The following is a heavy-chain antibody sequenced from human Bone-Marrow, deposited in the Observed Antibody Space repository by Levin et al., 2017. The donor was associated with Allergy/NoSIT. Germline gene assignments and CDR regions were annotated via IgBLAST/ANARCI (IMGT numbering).Heavy chain of an antibody. V-gene: IGHV1-2*02. CDR2: INPNSGDT. Sequence: ASVKVSCTASGYTFSAYYIDWVRQAPGQGLEWMGSINPNSGDTNYAQNFQGRVTMTRDTSITTVYMELSTLKSDDTAVYFCARGGYSSSWDSNNWFDPWGQGTLVTVSS. D-gene: IGHD6-13*01. CDR1: GYTFSAYY. CDR3: ARGGYSSSWDSNNWFDP. J-gene: IGHJ5*02.